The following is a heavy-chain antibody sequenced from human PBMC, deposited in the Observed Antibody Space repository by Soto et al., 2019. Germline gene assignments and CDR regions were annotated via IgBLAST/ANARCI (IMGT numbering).Heavy chain of an antibody. D-gene: IGHD4-17*01. Sequence: ASVKVSCKASGYTFTGYYMHWVRQAPGQGLEWMGWINPNSGGTNYAQKFQGRVTMTRDTSISTAYMELSRLRSDDTAVYSCAREHDYGDYWGDYYYGMDVWGQGTTVTVSS. CDR2: INPNSGGT. V-gene: IGHV1-2*02. CDR1: GYTFTGYY. J-gene: IGHJ6*02. CDR3: AREHDYGDYWGDYYYGMDV.